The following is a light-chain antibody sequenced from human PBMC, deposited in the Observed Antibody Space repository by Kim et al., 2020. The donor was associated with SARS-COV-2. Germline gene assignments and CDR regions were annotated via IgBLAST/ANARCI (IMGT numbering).Light chain of an antibody. V-gene: IGKV1-39*01. CDR3: QQGFDTPYT. CDR1: QTISTY. J-gene: IGKJ2*01. CDR2: TAS. Sequence: DIQMTQSPPSLSASVGDRVTITCRASQTISTYLHWFQQRSGKAPKLLIYTASTLQSGVPSRFSGSGSGTDFTLTITSLQPEDFATYFCQQGFDTPYTFGQGTKLEI.